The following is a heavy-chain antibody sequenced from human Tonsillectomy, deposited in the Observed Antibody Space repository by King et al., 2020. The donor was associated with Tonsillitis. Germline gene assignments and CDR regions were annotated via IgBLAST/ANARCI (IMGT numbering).Heavy chain of an antibody. V-gene: IGHV3-53*04. CDR3: TIQTSGWRGDFDS. CDR2: IYAGGSR. D-gene: IGHD6-19*01. CDR1: GCSVSNNY. Sequence: VQLVESGGGLVQPVASLRLACAASGCSVSNNYMSLVRLAPGKGLDWVYVIYAGGSRYYADTVKGRFTISRHHSNKTLYLQMNSLITEDTAVYYCTIQTSGWRGDFDSWGQGTLVTVSS. J-gene: IGHJ4*02.